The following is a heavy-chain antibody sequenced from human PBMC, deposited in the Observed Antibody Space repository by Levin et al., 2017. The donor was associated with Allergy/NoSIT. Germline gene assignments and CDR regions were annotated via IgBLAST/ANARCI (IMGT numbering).Heavy chain of an antibody. J-gene: IGHJ4*02. Sequence: GASVKVSCAASGFTFSSYAMSWVRQAPGKGLEWVSAISGSGGSTYYADSVKGRFTISRDNSKNTLYLQMNSLRAEDTAVYYCAKRGAAADIKQYYFDYWGQGTLVTVSS. V-gene: IGHV3-23*01. D-gene: IGHD6-13*01. CDR2: ISGSGGST. CDR3: AKRGAAADIKQYYFDY. CDR1: GFTFSSYA.